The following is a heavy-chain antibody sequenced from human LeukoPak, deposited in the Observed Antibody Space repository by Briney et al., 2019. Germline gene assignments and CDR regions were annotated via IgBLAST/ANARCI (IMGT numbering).Heavy chain of an antibody. D-gene: IGHD3-3*01. V-gene: IGHV3-15*01. CDR1: GFTFSNAW. CDR3: LYFWSGSSLVDY. CDR2: IKSKTDGGTT. J-gene: IGHJ4*02. Sequence: GGSLRLSCAASGFTFSNAWMSWVRQAPGKGLEWVGRIKSKTDGGTTDYAAPVKGRFSISRDDSKNTLYLEMYSLKTEDTAMYFCLYFWSGSSLVDYWGQGTLVTVSS.